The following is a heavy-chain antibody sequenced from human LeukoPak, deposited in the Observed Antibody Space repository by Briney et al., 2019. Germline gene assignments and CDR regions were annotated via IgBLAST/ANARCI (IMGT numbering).Heavy chain of an antibody. CDR1: GFTFSDYG. V-gene: IGHV3-33*06. CDR3: AKDRGSYSTTADS. Sequence: PGRSLRLSCAASGFTFSDYGIHWVRQAPGKGLEWVAVIWYDGTNKYYGDSVKGRFTISRDNSKNTLYLQMNSLRAEDTAVYYCAKDRGSYSTTADSWGQGTLVTVPS. CDR2: IWYDGTNK. D-gene: IGHD1-26*01. J-gene: IGHJ5*01.